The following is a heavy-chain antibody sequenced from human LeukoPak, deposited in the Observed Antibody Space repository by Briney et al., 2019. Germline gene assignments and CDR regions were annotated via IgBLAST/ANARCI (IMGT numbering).Heavy chain of an antibody. V-gene: IGHV3-23*01. J-gene: IGHJ4*02. CDR3: AKVLELYYYDSPALDY. CDR2: LSGSGGST. CDR1: GFTFSSYA. Sequence: GGSLRLSCAASGFTFSSYAMSWVRQAPGRGLEWVSALSGSGGSTYYADSVRGRFSISRDNSKNTVYLQMSSLRADDTAVYYCAKVLELYYYDSPALDYWGQGTLVTVSS. D-gene: IGHD3-22*01.